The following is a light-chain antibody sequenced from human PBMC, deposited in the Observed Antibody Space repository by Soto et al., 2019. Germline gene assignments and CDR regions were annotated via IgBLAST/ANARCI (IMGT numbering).Light chain of an antibody. CDR1: QSISTY. CDR2: AVS. Sequence: DIQMTQSPSSLSASVGDRVTITCRASQSISTYLNWYQHKPGKAPKVLIYAVSSLQSGVPSRFSGSGSGTDFTLTITSLQPEDSATYYCQHSYGTPRTFGQRTKVDNK. J-gene: IGKJ1*01. V-gene: IGKV1-39*01. CDR3: QHSYGTPRT.